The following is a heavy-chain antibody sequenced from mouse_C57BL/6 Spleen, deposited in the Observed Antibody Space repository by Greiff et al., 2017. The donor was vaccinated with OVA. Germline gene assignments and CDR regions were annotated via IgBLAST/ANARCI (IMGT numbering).Heavy chain of an antibody. Sequence: QVQLQQPGAELVRPGSSVKLSCKASGYTFTSYWMHWVKQRPIQGLEWTGNIDPSDSETHYNQKFKDKATLTVDKSSSTAYMQLSSLTSEDSAVYYCARHDLYAMDYWGQGTSVTVSS. V-gene: IGHV1-52*01. J-gene: IGHJ4*01. CDR3: ARHDLYAMDY. CDR1: GYTFTSYW. CDR2: IDPSDSET. D-gene: IGHD2-3*01.